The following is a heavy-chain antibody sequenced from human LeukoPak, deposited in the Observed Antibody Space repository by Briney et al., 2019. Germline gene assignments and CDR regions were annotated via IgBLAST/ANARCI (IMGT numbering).Heavy chain of an antibody. CDR3: AREVNEPASTDAFDI. CDR1: GGSISSDNYF. Sequence: PSETLSLTCTVSGGSISSDNYFWSWIRQYPGKGLEWLGYIYHSGSAYYNPSLKSRLTISVDTSKNQFPLKLNSVIAADTAVYYCAREVNEPASTDAFDIWGQGTMVTVSS. J-gene: IGHJ3*02. D-gene: IGHD2-15*01. CDR2: IYHSGSA. V-gene: IGHV4-31*03.